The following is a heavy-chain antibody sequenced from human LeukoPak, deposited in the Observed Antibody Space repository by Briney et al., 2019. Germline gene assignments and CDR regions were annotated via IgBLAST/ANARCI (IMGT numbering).Heavy chain of an antibody. D-gene: IGHD5-12*01. CDR1: GYTFTSYG. Sequence: ASVKVSCKASGYTFTSYGISWVRQAPGQGLEWMGWISAHNGNTNYAQKLQGRVTMTTDTSTSTAYMGLRSLKSDDTAVYYCARDGYSGYDPNYYYGLDVWGQGTTVTVSS. J-gene: IGHJ6*02. CDR3: ARDGYSGYDPNYYYGLDV. V-gene: IGHV1-18*01. CDR2: ISAHNGNT.